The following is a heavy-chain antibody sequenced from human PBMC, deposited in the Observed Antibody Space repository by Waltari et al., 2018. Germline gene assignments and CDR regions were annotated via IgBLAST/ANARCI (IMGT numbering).Heavy chain of an antibody. D-gene: IGHD3-10*01. CDR3: ARGGGRGGSFSFHMDV. J-gene: IGHJ6*03. CDR1: GGTFGSYA. Sequence: QVQLVQSGAEVKKPGSSVKVSCKASGGTFGSYAISWVRQAPGQGLEWMGGTIPMFGRTTYPQKFQDRVKITADKSTSIAYMELGGLRFEDTAVYFCARGGGRGGSFSFHMDVWGKGTTVTISS. V-gene: IGHV1-69*14. CDR2: TIPMFGRT.